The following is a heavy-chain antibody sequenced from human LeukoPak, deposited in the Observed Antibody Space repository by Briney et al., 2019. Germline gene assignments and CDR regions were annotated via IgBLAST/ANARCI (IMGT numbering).Heavy chain of an antibody. CDR2: TSHDGTVE. CDR1: GFTLSHSP. D-gene: IGHD5-18*01. J-gene: IGHJ6*02. V-gene: IGHV3-30-3*01. Sequence: GGSLRLSCAVSGFTLSHSPMHWVRQAPGKGLAWAALTSHDGTVEYYPDSVRGRFTISRDNSKNALYLETNSLRAEDTAVYYCARELCGYSLRPICYGMDVWGQGTTVTVSS. CDR3: ARELCGYSLRPICYGMDV.